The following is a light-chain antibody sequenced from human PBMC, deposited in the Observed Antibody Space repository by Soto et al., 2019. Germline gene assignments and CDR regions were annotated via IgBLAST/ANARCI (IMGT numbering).Light chain of an antibody. V-gene: IGKV3-20*01. J-gene: IGKJ1*01. Sequence: DSVLTQSPGTLSLSPGERATLSCRASQSVSSSYLAWYQQTPGQAPRLLIYGASSRATGIPDRFSGSASETDFTLTISRLEPEDFAVYYCQQYGSSPKTFGQGTKVDIK. CDR2: GAS. CDR1: QSVSSSY. CDR3: QQYGSSPKT.